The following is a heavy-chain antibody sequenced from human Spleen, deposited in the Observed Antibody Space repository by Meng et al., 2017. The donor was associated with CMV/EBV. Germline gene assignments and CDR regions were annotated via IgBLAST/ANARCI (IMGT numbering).Heavy chain of an antibody. CDR1: GYTFTTYD. V-gene: IGHV1-8*03. J-gene: IGHJ5*02. CDR2: MNPNRGNT. Sequence: ASVKVSCKASGYTFTTYDINWVRQATGQGLEWMGWMNPNRGNTGYEQKFRGRVTITRNTSISTAYMEPSSLRSEDKAVYYCAGVPLAASRRGPAAVIGWFDPWGQGTLVTVSS. D-gene: IGHD2-2*01. CDR3: AGVPLAASRRGPAAVIGWFDP.